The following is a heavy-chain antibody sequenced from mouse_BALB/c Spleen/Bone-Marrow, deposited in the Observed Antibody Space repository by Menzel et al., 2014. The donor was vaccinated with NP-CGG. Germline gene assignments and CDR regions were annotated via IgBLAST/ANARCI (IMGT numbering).Heavy chain of an antibody. CDR3: TRRNYGYWYFDV. Sequence: QVQLQQSGAELVKPGASVKLSCKASGYTFTRYYMYWVKQRPGQGPEWIGEINPTNGGTNFNEKFKSKATLTVDKSSSTAYMQLSSLTAEDSAVYYCTRRNYGYWYFDVWGAGTTVTVSS. J-gene: IGHJ1*01. V-gene: IGHV1S81*02. CDR2: INPTNGGT. CDR1: GYTFTRYY. D-gene: IGHD1-1*01.